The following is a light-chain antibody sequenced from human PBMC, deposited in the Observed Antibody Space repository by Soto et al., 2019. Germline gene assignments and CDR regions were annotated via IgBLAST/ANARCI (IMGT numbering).Light chain of an antibody. J-gene: IGLJ1*01. CDR1: SSDVGGYNY. Sequence: QSVLNQPASVSGSPGQSITISCTGTSSDVGGYNYVSWYQQHPGEAPKLLIYDVSNRPSGVSNRFSGSKSGNTASLTISGLQAEDEADYYCSSYRSSSTVYVFGTGTKVTVL. V-gene: IGLV2-14*01. CDR2: DVS. CDR3: SSYRSSSTVYV.